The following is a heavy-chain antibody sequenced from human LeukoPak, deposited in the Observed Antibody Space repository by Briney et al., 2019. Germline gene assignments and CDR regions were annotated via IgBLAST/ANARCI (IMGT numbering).Heavy chain of an antibody. D-gene: IGHD3-22*01. J-gene: IGHJ4*02. CDR2: ISSSSSTI. Sequence: PGGSLRLSCAASGFTFSDYYMSWIRQAPGKGLEWVSYISSSSSTIYYADSVKGRFTISRDNAKNSLYLQMNSLRAEDTAVYYCAREDVAYNYYDSSGYYYWGQGTLVTVSS. V-gene: IGHV3-11*04. CDR1: GFTFSDYY. CDR3: AREDVAYNYYDSSGYYY.